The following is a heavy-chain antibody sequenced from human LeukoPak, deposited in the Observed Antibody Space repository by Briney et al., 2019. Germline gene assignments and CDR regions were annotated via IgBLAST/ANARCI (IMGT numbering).Heavy chain of an antibody. Sequence: SETLSLTCTVSGGSISSGSYYWSWIRQPAGKGLEWIGRIYTSGSTNYNPSLKSRVTISVDTSKNQFSLKLSSVTAADTAVYYCARDGDKAAAGTEMDYWGQGTLVTVSS. CDR1: GGSISSGSYY. J-gene: IGHJ4*02. D-gene: IGHD6-13*01. V-gene: IGHV4-61*02. CDR3: ARDGDKAAAGTEMDY. CDR2: IYTSGST.